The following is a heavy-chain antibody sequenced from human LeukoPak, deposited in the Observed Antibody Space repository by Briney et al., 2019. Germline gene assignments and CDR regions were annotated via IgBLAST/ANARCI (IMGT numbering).Heavy chain of an antibody. CDR2: IYYSGST. V-gene: IGHV4-39*07. Sequence: PSETLSLTCTVSGGSITSSTYYWGWIRQPPGKGLEWIGSIYYSGSTYYNPSLKSRVTISGDTSKNQFSLRLSSVTAADTAVYYCARYREVGATVDYWGQGTLVIVSS. J-gene: IGHJ4*02. CDR1: GGSITSSTYY. CDR3: ARYREVGATVDY. D-gene: IGHD1-26*01.